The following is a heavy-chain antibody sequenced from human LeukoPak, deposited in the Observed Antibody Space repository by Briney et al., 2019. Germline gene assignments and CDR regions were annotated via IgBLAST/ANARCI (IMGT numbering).Heavy chain of an antibody. D-gene: IGHD2-21*02. CDR2: ISSSSSRI. CDR3: ARGLPYCGGDCFRALDY. V-gene: IGHV3-48*02. J-gene: IGHJ4*02. CDR1: GFTFSSLT. Sequence: PAGSLRLSCAASGFTFSSLTMNWVRQAPGRGLEWGSYISSSSSRIYYADSVKGRFTVTRDNAKNSMYLQMNSLTDEDTAVYYCARGLPYCGGDCFRALDYWGQGTLVTVSS.